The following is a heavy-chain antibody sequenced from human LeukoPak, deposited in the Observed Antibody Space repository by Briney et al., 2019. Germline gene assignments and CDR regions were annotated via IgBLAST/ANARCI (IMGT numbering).Heavy chain of an antibody. V-gene: IGHV1-18*01. CDR2: ISAFNGDT. J-gene: IGHJ4*02. D-gene: IGHD2-21*01. CDR3: ARDNGHKSVDY. Sequence: ASVKVSCKGSVYTFSSYGISWLRQAPGHGLEWMGWISAFNGDTNYAQKFQGRVTMTTDTSTSTLYMEVRSLRSDDTAVDYCARDNGHKSVDYWGQGTLVTVSS. CDR1: VYTFSSYG.